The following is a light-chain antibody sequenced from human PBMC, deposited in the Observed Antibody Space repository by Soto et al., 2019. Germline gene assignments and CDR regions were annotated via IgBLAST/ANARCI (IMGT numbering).Light chain of an antibody. J-gene: IGKJ1*01. Sequence: VLTQSPATLSLSPGARATLSCRASQSVSTFLAWYQQKPGQAPSLLIYGASSRATGIPDRFSGSGSGTDLTITISRLEPEDGEVYYGQQYGSSPRTFGQGTKVDIK. CDR2: GAS. V-gene: IGKV3-20*01. CDR3: QQYGSSPRT. CDR1: QSVSTF.